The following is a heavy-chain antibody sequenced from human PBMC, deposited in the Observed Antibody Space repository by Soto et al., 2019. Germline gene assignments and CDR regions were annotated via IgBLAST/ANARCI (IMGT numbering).Heavy chain of an antibody. J-gene: IGHJ4*02. V-gene: IGHV3-7*05. CDR2: MNQDGSQK. D-gene: IGHD6-19*01. CDR1: GFTFRNYW. Sequence: EVQLVESGGGLVQPGGSLRLSCAASGFTFRNYWMSWVRQAPGKGLEWVANMNQDGSQKNYGDSMKGRFTIYRDNSKNSLYLQMDSLGAEDTAVYYCATEGWLAYWCLGTQVSVSS. CDR3: ATEGWLAY.